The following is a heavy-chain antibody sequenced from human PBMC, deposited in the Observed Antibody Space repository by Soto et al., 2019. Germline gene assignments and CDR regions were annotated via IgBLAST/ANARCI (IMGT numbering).Heavy chain of an antibody. CDR1: GHLFNYHW. D-gene: IGHD3-10*01. CDR2: IFTRDSET. CDR3: ARGYFDSGHGYDL. V-gene: IGHV5-51*01. Sequence: GASLKICCKGPGHLFNYHWNGLVRPTPGKGLEWMGLIFTRDSETKTSPSFQGHVSFSVDNSINTVYLMGTSLKTTDTGIYFCARGYFDSGHGYDLWGQGTLVTVSS. J-gene: IGHJ5*02.